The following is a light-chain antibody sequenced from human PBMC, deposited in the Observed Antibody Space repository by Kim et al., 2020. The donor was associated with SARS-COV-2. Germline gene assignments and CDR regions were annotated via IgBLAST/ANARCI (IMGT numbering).Light chain of an antibody. CDR3: ATWDGSVSAGWV. J-gene: IGLJ3*02. CDR2: DNN. Sequence: QSVLTQPPSVSAAPGQKVTISCSGSSSNIGNNYVSWYQQLPGTAPKLLIYDNNKRPSGIPDRFSASTSGTSATLGITGLQTGDEADYYCATWDGSVSAGWVFGGGTKLTVL. V-gene: IGLV1-51*01. CDR1: SSNIGNNY.